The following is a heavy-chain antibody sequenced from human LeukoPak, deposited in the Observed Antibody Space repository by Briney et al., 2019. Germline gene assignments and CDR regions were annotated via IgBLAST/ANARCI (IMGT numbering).Heavy chain of an antibody. CDR2: ISCIGGST. CDR1: GLSLGSYA. J-gene: IGHJ4*02. V-gene: IGHV3-23*01. CDR3: AKDRWDSYGYGY. Sequence: PGGSLRLSCAASGLSLGSYASSWLRQAPGKGLEWVSAISCIGGSTYYVDSVKGRFTIYRDNSKNALYLQMNSLRAEDTAVYYCAKDRWDSYGYGYWGQGTLVTVSS. D-gene: IGHD5-18*01.